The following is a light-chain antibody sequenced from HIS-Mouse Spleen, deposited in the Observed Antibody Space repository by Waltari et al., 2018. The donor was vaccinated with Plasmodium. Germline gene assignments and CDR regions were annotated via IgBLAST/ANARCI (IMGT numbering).Light chain of an antibody. CDR1: KFGDKY. V-gene: IGLV3-1*01. J-gene: IGLJ2*01. CDR3: QAWDSSTAWV. CDR2: QDS. Sequence: SYELTQPTPAPVSPGQTATIPCPGEKFGDKYAFWYQQKPGQSPVLVIYQDSKRPPGIPERFSGSNSGNTATLTISGTQAMDEADYYCQAWDSSTAWVFGGGTKLTVL.